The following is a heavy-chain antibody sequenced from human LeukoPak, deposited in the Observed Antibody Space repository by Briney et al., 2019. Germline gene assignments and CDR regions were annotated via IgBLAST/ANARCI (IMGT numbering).Heavy chain of an antibody. CDR1: GFTFSSYG. CDR3: ARGYYYDSSGYYYVEN. Sequence: GGSLRLSCEASGFTFSSYGMHWVRQAPGKGLEWVAIISYDGSNKYYADSVKGRITISRDNSKNTQYLQMSSLRAEDTAVYYCARGYYYDSSGYYYVENWGQGTLVTVSS. CDR2: ISYDGSNK. D-gene: IGHD3-22*01. V-gene: IGHV3-30*03. J-gene: IGHJ4*02.